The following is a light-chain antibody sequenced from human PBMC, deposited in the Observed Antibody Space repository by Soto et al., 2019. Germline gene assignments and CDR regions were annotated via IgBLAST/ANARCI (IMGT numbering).Light chain of an antibody. CDR1: QSISSN. V-gene: IGKV1-39*01. Sequence: DLTTSPSPSSVSASVGDRATLTCRASQSISSNLTWYQQKPGQAPKLLIYAASTLHSGVPSRFSGSGSGTDFTLTISSLQPEDFATYYCQQSYSTPGTFGQGTMVDVK. CDR2: AAS. CDR3: QQSYSTPGT. J-gene: IGKJ1*01.